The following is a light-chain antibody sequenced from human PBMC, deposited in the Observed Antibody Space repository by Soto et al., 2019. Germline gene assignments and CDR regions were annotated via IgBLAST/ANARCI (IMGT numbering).Light chain of an antibody. CDR1: QTIATY. Sequence: IEMTQSPASLSASVGDRVTITCRASQTIATYLNWFQHKSGRAPKLLIYTSSSVNSGVSSRFRGSGSGTDFTLTINDVQPEDSATYYCQQSYSSLVTFDAGTKVEIK. J-gene: IGKJ4*01. CDR3: QQSYSSLVT. V-gene: IGKV1-39*01. CDR2: TSS.